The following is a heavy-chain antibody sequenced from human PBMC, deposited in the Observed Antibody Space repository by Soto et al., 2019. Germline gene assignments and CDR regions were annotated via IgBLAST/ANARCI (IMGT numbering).Heavy chain of an antibody. CDR3: ARDPGYCTNGVCYIGYYFDY. CDR2: TYYRSKWYN. Sequence: SQTLSLTCAISGDSVSSNSAAWNWVRQSPSRGLEWLGRTYYRSKWYNDYAVSVKSRITINPDTSKNQFSLQLNSVTPEDTAVYYCARDPGYCTNGVCYIGYYFDYWGQGTLVIVSS. CDR1: GDSVSSNSAA. V-gene: IGHV6-1*01. J-gene: IGHJ4*02. D-gene: IGHD2-8*01.